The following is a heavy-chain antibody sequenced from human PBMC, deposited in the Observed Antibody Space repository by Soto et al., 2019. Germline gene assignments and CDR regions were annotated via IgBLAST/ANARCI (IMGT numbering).Heavy chain of an antibody. Sequence: QVQLVASGGGVVQPGRSLRLSCAASGFTFSSYGMYWVRQAPGKGLEWVAVISYDGSNKYYADSVKGRFTISRDNSKNTLYLQMNSLRAEDTAVYYCAKDLYDFWSGYPPYNWFDPWGQGTLVTVSS. CDR2: ISYDGSNK. CDR1: GFTFSSYG. V-gene: IGHV3-30*18. D-gene: IGHD3-3*01. J-gene: IGHJ5*02. CDR3: AKDLYDFWSGYPPYNWFDP.